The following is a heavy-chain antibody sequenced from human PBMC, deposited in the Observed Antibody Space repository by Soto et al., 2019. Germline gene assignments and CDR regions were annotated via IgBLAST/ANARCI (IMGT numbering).Heavy chain of an antibody. D-gene: IGHD3-22*01. Sequence: PSETLSLTCTVSGGSISSGDYYWSWIRQPPGKGLEWIGYIYYSGSTYYNPSLKSRVTISVDTSKNQFSLKLSSVTAADTAVYYCARATGPTYYYDSSGYYFGYWGQGTLVTVSS. V-gene: IGHV4-30-4*02. CDR2: IYYSGST. CDR1: GGSISSGDYY. CDR3: ARATGPTYYYDSSGYYFGY. J-gene: IGHJ4*02.